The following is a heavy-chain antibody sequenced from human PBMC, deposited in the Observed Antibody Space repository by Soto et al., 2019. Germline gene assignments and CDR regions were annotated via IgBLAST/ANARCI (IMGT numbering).Heavy chain of an antibody. CDR3: ARGSAAKRYFDL. Sequence: QVQLEESGPGLVKPSQTLSLMCTVSGVPISGSDYHWSWIRQSPGKGLEWIGYIFPSGATHYNSSLGSRITMSVETSKSHFSLRLTAVTAADTAVYFSARGSAAKRYFDLWGRGTLVTVSS. D-gene: IGHD5-18*01. CDR2: IFPSGAT. V-gene: IGHV4-30-4*01. J-gene: IGHJ2*01. CDR1: GVPISGSDYH.